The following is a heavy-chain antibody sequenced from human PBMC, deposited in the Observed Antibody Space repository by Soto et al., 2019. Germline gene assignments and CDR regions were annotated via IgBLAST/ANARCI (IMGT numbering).Heavy chain of an antibody. D-gene: IGHD4-17*01. V-gene: IGHV3-23*01. CDR2: ISGGGDTT. Sequence: EVQLLESGGGLVQPGGSLRLSCVASGFTYSDYAMSWVRQASGQGLEWVSGISGGGDTTYYANSVKGRFTISRVNSKNTMYLQMNSLRAEDTAIYYCAKDPRGFANNYGGPNWFHPWGQGTLVTVSS. CDR3: AKDPRGFANNYGGPNWFHP. CDR1: GFTYSDYA. J-gene: IGHJ5*02.